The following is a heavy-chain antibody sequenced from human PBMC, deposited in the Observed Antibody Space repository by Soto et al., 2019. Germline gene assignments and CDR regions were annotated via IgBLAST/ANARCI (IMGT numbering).Heavy chain of an antibody. V-gene: IGHV3-23*01. CDR1: GFTFNTYG. J-gene: IGHJ4*02. D-gene: IGHD3-3*01. CDR2: ISGSGGSA. CDR3: AKALQYLEWLFDY. Sequence: PGGSLRLSCAVSGFTFNTYGVSWVRQPPGKGLEWVSSISGSGGSAYYADSVKGRFTISRDNSKNTLYLQMNSLRAEDTAVYYCAKALQYLEWLFDYWGQGTLVTVSS.